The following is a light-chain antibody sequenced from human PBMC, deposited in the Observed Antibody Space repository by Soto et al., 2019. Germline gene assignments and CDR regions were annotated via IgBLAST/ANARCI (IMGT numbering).Light chain of an antibody. CDR1: QSVSSN. CDR3: HQYGNSPYT. Sequence: EIVMTQSPATLSVSPGERATLSCRASQSVSSNLAWYQQKPGQAPRLLIYGASTRATGIPARFSGSASGADFALTISRLEPEDVAIYFCHQYGNSPYTFGPGTRLEIK. CDR2: GAS. J-gene: IGKJ5*01. V-gene: IGKV3-15*01.